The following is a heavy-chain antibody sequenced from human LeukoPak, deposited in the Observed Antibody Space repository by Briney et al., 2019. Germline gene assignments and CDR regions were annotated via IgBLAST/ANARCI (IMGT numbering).Heavy chain of an antibody. J-gene: IGHJ4*02. D-gene: IGHD3-22*01. Sequence: GGSLRLSCAASGFTFSSYWMSWVRRAPGKGLEWVANIKQDGSEKYYVDSVKGRFTISRDNAKNSLYLQMNSLRAEDTAVYYCARSKDYYDSSGFDYWGQGTLVTVSS. V-gene: IGHV3-7*01. CDR2: IKQDGSEK. CDR3: ARSKDYYDSSGFDY. CDR1: GFTFSSYW.